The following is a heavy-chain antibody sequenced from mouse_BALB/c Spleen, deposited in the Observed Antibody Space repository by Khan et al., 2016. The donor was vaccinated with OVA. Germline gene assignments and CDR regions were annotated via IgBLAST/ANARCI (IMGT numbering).Heavy chain of an antibody. CDR2: ISSTGSYN. Sequence: EVQLVESGGGLVKPGGSLKLSCEVSGFAFNSYDMSWVRQTPEKRLEWVATISSTGSYNYYPDSVKGRFTLSRDTARNTLYLQLSSLRSEDTALYYCTRPCYYGNPCFTYWGQGTLVTVSA. V-gene: IGHV5-9*02. J-gene: IGHJ3*01. CDR1: GFAFNSYD. D-gene: IGHD2-1*01. CDR3: TRPCYYGNPCFTY.